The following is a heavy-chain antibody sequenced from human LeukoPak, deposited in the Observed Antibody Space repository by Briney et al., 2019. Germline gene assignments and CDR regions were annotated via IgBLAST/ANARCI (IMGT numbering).Heavy chain of an antibody. J-gene: IGHJ4*02. CDR2: IYHSGST. V-gene: IGHV4-4*02. D-gene: IGHD6-19*01. Sequence: SETLSLTCVVSGGSITSNNWWSWVRQPPGKGLEWIGEIYHSGSTNYNPSLKSRVTISIDKSKNQFSLNLNSVTAADTALYYCARVRKGTEYNSGDYFDYWGQGTLVTVSS. CDR1: GGSITSNNW. CDR3: ARVRKGTEYNSGDYFDY.